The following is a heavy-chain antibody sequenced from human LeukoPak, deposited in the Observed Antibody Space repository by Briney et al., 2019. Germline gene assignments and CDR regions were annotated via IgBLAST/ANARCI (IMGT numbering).Heavy chain of an antibody. Sequence: GGSLRLSCAASGFTFRSYAMNWVRQAPGKGLEWVSRISETGGNIHYAESVKGRFTVSRDNSKNTVYLQMNRLSAEDTATYYCAKVAWGGWYYFDFWGQGTRVTVSS. V-gene: IGHV3-23*01. CDR2: ISETGGNI. CDR3: AKVAWGGWYYFDF. J-gene: IGHJ4*02. D-gene: IGHD3-3*01. CDR1: GFTFRSYA.